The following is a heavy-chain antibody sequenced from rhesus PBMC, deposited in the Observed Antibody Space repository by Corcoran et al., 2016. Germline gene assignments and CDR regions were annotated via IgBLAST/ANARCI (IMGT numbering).Heavy chain of an antibody. V-gene: IGHV4S14*01. CDR2: IYGSGGSN. CDR1: GGSISGYYY. J-gene: IGHJ4*01. Sequence: QLQLQESGPGLVKPSETLSVTCAVSGGSISGYYYWSWIRQPPGKGLEWIGSIYGSGGSNYLNPSLKSRVTRSVDTSKNQFSLKLSSVTAADTAVYYCTRRGSWRYYFDYWGQGVLVTVSS. CDR3: TRRGSWRYYFDY. D-gene: IGHD6-25*01.